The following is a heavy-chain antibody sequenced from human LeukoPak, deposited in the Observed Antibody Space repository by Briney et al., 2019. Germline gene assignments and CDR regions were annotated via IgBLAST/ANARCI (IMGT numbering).Heavy chain of an antibody. D-gene: IGHD6-6*01. Sequence: SETLSLTCTVSGYSISSGYYWGWIRQPPGKGLEWIGSIYHSGSTYYNPSLKSRVTISVDTSKNQFSLKLSSVTAADTAVYYCARGRLRYSSSSPHRWFDPWGQGTLVTVSS. CDR1: GYSISSGYY. V-gene: IGHV4-38-2*02. J-gene: IGHJ5*02. CDR2: IYHSGST. CDR3: ARGRLRYSSSSPHRWFDP.